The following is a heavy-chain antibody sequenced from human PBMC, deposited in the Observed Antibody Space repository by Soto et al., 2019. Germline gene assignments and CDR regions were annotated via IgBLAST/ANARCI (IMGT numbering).Heavy chain of an antibody. Sequence: PGWSLRLSCAASGFTFSNYGMHWARQAPGKGLEWVAAILYDGSNKYYADSVKGRFTISRDNSKNTQYLQMNSLRAEDTAVYYCARDQPGYSYGYGLGYWGQGTLVTVSS. V-gene: IGHV3-33*01. CDR2: ILYDGSNK. CDR1: GFTFSNYG. J-gene: IGHJ4*02. CDR3: ARDQPGYSYGYGLGY. D-gene: IGHD5-18*01.